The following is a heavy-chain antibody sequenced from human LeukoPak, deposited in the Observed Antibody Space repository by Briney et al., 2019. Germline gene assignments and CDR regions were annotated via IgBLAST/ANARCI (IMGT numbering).Heavy chain of an antibody. CDR1: GFTFSSYA. CDR2: ISYDGSNK. D-gene: IGHD6-13*01. CDR3: ARGPSSSDWYFDL. J-gene: IGHJ2*01. Sequence: GGSLRLSCAASGFTFSSYAMHWVRQAPGKGLEWVAVISYDGSNKYYADSVKGRFTISRDNSKNTLYLQMNSLRAEDTAVYYCARGPSSSDWYFDLWGRGTLVTVSS. V-gene: IGHV3-30-3*01.